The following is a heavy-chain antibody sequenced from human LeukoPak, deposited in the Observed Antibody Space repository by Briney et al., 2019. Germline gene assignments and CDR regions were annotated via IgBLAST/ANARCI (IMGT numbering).Heavy chain of an antibody. D-gene: IGHD3-22*01. CDR1: GYTFTGYY. V-gene: IGHV1-2*02. CDR3: ARYYYDSSGYYYPFNY. CDR2: SNPNSGGT. J-gene: IGHJ4*02. Sequence: ASVKVCCKASGYTFTGYYMHWVRQAPGQGLEWMGWSNPNSGGTNYAQKFQGRVTMTRDTSISTAYMELSRLRSDDTAVYYCARYYYDSSGYYYPFNYWGQGTLVTVSS.